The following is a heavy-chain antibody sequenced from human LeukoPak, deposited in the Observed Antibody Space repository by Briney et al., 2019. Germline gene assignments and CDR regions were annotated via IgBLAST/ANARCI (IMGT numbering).Heavy chain of an antibody. CDR1: GFTFSSYG. J-gene: IGHJ4*02. CDR2: IWYDGSNK. Sequence: TGGSLRLSCAASGFTFSSYGMHWVRQAPGKGLEWVAVIWYDGSNKYYADSVKGRFTISRYNSKNTLSLQMNSLRAEDTAVYYCARGFEYYFDYWGQGTLVTVSS. V-gene: IGHV3-33*01. CDR3: ARGFEYYFDY.